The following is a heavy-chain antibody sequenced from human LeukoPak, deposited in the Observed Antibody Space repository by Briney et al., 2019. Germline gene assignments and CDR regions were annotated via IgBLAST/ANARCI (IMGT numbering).Heavy chain of an antibody. Sequence: ASVEVSCKASGYTFTGYYIHWVRQAPGQGLEWMGWIYPHSGGTDYAQKFQGRVTMTRDTSISTAYMELSRLRSDDTAVYYCAKTRVGIRGVYPTGAFDIWGQGTMVTVSS. CDR1: GYTFTGYY. V-gene: IGHV1-2*02. D-gene: IGHD3-10*01. CDR3: AKTRVGIRGVYPTGAFDI. J-gene: IGHJ3*02. CDR2: IYPHSGGT.